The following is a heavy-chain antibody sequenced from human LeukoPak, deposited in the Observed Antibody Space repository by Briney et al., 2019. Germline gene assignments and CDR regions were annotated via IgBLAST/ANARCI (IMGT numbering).Heavy chain of an antibody. CDR3: ARGTPCGDYTDGSVDY. V-gene: IGHV4-4*07. CDR2: IYTSGST. Sequence: PSETLSLTCTVSGGSISSYYWSWIRQPAGKGLEWIGRIYTSGSTNYNPSLKSRVTMSVDTSKNQFSLKLSSVTAADTAVYYCARGTPCGDYTDGSVDYWGQGTLVTVSS. D-gene: IGHD4-17*01. J-gene: IGHJ4*02. CDR1: GGSISSYY.